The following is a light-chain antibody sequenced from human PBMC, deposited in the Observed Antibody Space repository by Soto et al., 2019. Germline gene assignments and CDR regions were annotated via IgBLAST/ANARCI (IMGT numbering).Light chain of an antibody. CDR3: AAWDDSLNVLYV. V-gene: IGLV1-44*01. CDR2: SNN. CDR1: SSNIGSNT. Sequence: QSVLTQPPSASGTPGQRVTISCSGSSSNIGSNTVNWYQQLPGTAPKLLIFSNNQRPSGVPDFFSGSKSGPSASLAISGLQSEDEADYYCAAWDDSLNVLYVFGTGTKVTVL. J-gene: IGLJ1*01.